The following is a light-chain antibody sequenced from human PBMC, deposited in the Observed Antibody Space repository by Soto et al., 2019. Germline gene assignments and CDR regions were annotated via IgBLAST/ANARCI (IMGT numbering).Light chain of an antibody. J-gene: IGLJ3*02. V-gene: IGLV2-8*01. Sequence: QSALTQPPSASGSPGQSVTISCTGTSSDVGAYNYVSWYQQYPGKAPKVMIYEVSKRPSGVPDRFSGSKSGKTASLTVSGLQPEDEADYYCTSYAGSDSWVFGGGTKLTVL. CDR3: TSYAGSDSWV. CDR1: SSDVGAYNY. CDR2: EVS.